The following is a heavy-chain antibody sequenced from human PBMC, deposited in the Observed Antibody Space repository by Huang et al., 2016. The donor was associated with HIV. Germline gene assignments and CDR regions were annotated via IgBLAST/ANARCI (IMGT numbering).Heavy chain of an antibody. CDR2: IHYSGST. J-gene: IGHJ2*01. V-gene: IGHV4-59*01. D-gene: IGHD3-22*01. CDR1: GGSINSYY. Sequence: QVQLQESGPGLVKPSETLSLTCTVSGGSINSYYWSWIRQPPGKGLEGIGYIHYSGSTIYNPSLSRRVTISVDTSKNQFSLKLSSVTAADTAMYYCARNYYDNVDWYFDLWGRGTLVTVSS. CDR3: ARNYYDNVDWYFDL.